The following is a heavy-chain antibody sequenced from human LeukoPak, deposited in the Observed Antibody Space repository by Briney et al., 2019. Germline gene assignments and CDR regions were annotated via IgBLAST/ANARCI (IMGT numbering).Heavy chain of an antibody. CDR1: GFTFSSYS. V-gene: IGHV3-21*04. J-gene: IGHJ4*02. Sequence: GGSLRLSCAASGFTFSSYSMNWVRQAPGKGLEWVSSISGSSSYIYYADSVKGRFTISRDNAKNSLYLQMNSLRAEDTAVYYCAKDPKQQLVFDYWGQGTLVTVSS. D-gene: IGHD6-13*01. CDR2: ISGSSSYI. CDR3: AKDPKQQLVFDY.